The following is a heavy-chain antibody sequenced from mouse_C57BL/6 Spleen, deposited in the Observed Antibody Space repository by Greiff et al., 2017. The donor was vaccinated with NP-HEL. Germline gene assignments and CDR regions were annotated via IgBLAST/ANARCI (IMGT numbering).Heavy chain of an antibody. CDR1: GYTFTSYW. Sequence: QVQLQQPGAELVMPGASVKLSCKASGYTFTSYWMHWVKQRPGQGLEWIGEIDPSDSYTNYNQKFKGKSTLTVDKSSSTAYMQLSSLTSEDSAVYYCARRGNSYYFDYWGQGTTLTVSS. V-gene: IGHV1-69*01. CDR2: IDPSDSYT. CDR3: ARRGNSYYFDY. J-gene: IGHJ2*01.